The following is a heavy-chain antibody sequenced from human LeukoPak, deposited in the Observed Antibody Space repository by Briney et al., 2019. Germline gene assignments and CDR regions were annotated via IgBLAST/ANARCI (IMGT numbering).Heavy chain of an antibody. CDR1: GYTFTGYY. CDR3: ATPARYSSGWCFDY. J-gene: IGHJ4*02. D-gene: IGHD6-19*01. CDR2: INPNSGGT. Sequence: ASVKVSCKASGYTFTGYYMHWVRQAPGQGLEWMGWINPNSGGTNYAQKFQGRVTITRDTSASTAYMELSSLRSEDTAVYYCATPARYSSGWCFDYWGQGTLVTVSS. V-gene: IGHV1-2*02.